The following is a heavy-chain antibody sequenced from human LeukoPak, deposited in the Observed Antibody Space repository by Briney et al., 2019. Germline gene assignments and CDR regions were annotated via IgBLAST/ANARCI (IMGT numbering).Heavy chain of an antibody. CDR3: ARDPAFYYGSGSSDGMDV. V-gene: IGHV3-7*03. J-gene: IGHJ6*02. Sequence: WGSLRLSCAASGFTFRSYWMSWVRQAPGKGLEWVANIKQDGSEKYYVDSVKGRFTISRDNAKNSLYLQMNSLRAEDTAVYYCARDPAFYYGSGSSDGMDVWGQGTTVTVSS. CDR1: GFTFRSYW. CDR2: IKQDGSEK. D-gene: IGHD3-10*01.